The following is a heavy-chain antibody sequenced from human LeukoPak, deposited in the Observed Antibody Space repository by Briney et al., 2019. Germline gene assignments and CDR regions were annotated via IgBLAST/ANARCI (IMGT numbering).Heavy chain of an antibody. D-gene: IGHD2-21*02. J-gene: IGHJ4*02. CDR2: IYYSGRT. V-gene: IGHV4-59*01. CDR3: ARGDGDLQYYLDY. Sequence: SETLSLTCTVSGGSISSYYWSWIRQPPGKGLEWIGYIYYSGRTNYNPSLKSRVTISVDTSKNQFSLKLNSMTAADTAVYYCARGDGDLQYYLDYWGQGTLVTVSS. CDR1: GGSISSYY.